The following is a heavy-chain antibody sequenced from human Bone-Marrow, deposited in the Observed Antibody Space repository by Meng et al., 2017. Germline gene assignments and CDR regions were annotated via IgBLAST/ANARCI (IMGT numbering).Heavy chain of an antibody. Sequence: LVPSWAEGHNPGASVKVSCKPSGYTFTAYWLHWVRQAPGQGLDWMGRIDPGSGGTQYAQNFQGRVTMTRDTSISTTYMELSRLRSDDTAVYYCVRDEDISAAGKLFGDYWGQGTLVTVSS. CDR2: IDPGSGGT. J-gene: IGHJ4*02. V-gene: IGHV1-2*06. D-gene: IGHD6-13*01. CDR1: GYTFTAYW. CDR3: VRDEDISAAGKLFGDY.